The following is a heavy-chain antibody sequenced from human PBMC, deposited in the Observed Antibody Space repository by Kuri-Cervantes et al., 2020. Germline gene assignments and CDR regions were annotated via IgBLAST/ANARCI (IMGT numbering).Heavy chain of an antibody. J-gene: IGHJ4*02. D-gene: IGHD6-13*01. Sequence: GGSLRLSCAASGFTFSSYAMHWVRQAPGKGLEWVAVISYDGSNKYYADSVKGRFTISRDNSKNTLYLQMNSLRAEDTAVYYCARTLVSSSWYGAFDYWGQGTLVTVSS. CDR2: ISYDGSNK. CDR3: ARTLVSSSWYGAFDY. CDR1: GFTFSSYA. V-gene: IGHV3-30-3*01.